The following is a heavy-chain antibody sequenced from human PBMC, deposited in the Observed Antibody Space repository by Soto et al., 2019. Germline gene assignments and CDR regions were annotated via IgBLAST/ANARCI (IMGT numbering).Heavy chain of an antibody. CDR2: IIPIFGTA. Sequence: GASVKVSCKASGGTFSSYAISWVRQAPGQGLEWMGGIIPIFGTANYAQKFQGRVTITADESTSTAYMELGSLRSEDTAVYYCASEGRAAAEYYGMDVWGQGTTVTVSS. D-gene: IGHD2-2*01. CDR3: ASEGRAAAEYYGMDV. J-gene: IGHJ6*02. CDR1: GGTFSSYA. V-gene: IGHV1-69*13.